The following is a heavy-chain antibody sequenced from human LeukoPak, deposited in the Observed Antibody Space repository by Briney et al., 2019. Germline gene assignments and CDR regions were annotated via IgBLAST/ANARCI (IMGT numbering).Heavy chain of an antibody. Sequence: PGGSLRLSCAASGFTFSSYEMNWVRQAPGKGLEWVSYISSSGSTIYYADSVKGRFTISRDNSKNALYLQMNSLRAEDTAVYYCASIFLWFVYDYWGQGTLVTVSS. J-gene: IGHJ4*02. V-gene: IGHV3-48*03. D-gene: IGHD3-10*01. CDR1: GFTFSSYE. CDR3: ASIFLWFVYDY. CDR2: ISSSGSTI.